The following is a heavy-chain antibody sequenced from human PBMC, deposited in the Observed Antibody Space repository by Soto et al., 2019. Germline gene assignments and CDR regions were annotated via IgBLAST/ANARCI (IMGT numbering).Heavy chain of an antibody. CDR3: ARAAAGPYGMDV. V-gene: IGHV4-31*03. D-gene: IGHD6-13*01. CDR1: GGSISSGGHY. Sequence: QVQLQESGPGLVKPSQTLSLTCTVSGGSISSGGHYWSWIRQHPGKGLEWIGYIYYSGSTYYNPSLKSRVTISVDTSKNQFSLKLSSVTAADTAVYYCARAAAGPYGMDVWGQGTTVTVSS. J-gene: IGHJ6*02. CDR2: IYYSGST.